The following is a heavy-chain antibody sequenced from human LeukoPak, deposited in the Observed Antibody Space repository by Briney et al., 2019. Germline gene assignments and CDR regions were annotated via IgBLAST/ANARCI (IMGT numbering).Heavy chain of an antibody. Sequence: PGGSLRLSCAASGFTSSDYSMNWVRQAPGKGLEWVSHINSNSKTIYYTYSVKGRFTISRDNAKNSLYLQMGSLRAEDTAIFYCTSWSSCSSDNCQFNYWGQGTLVTVSS. V-gene: IGHV3-48*04. CDR3: TSWSSCSSDNCQFNY. D-gene: IGHD2-15*01. J-gene: IGHJ4*02. CDR2: INSNSKTI. CDR1: GFTSSDYS.